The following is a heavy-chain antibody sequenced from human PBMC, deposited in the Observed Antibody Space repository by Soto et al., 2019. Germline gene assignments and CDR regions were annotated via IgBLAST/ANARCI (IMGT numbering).Heavy chain of an antibody. CDR2: MSYDGGNK. Sequence: GGSLRLSCAASGFTFSNYDMHWVRQAPGKGLEWVALMSYDGGNKYYADSVKGRFTISRDNSKNTLYLQMNSLRAEDTAVYYCAKHVRPRYYYDTTGYYRDYWGQGTLVTVSS. J-gene: IGHJ4*02. V-gene: IGHV3-30*18. CDR3: AKHVRPRYYYDTTGYYRDY. CDR1: GFTFSNYD. D-gene: IGHD3-22*01.